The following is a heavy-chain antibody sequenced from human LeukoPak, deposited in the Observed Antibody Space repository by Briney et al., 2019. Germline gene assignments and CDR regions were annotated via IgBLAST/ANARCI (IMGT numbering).Heavy chain of an antibody. CDR3: ARDPGGAAAGDDAFDI. Sequence: PGGSLRLSCAASGFTFSSYEMNWVRQAPGKGLEWVSYISSSGSTVYYADSVKGRFTISRDNAKNSLYLQMNSLRAEDTAVYYCARDPGGAAAGDDAFDIWGQGTMVTVSS. CDR2: ISSSGSTV. J-gene: IGHJ3*02. D-gene: IGHD6-13*01. V-gene: IGHV3-48*03. CDR1: GFTFSSYE.